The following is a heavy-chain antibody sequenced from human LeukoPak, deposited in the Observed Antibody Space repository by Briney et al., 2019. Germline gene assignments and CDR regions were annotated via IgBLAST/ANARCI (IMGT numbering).Heavy chain of an antibody. CDR3: ASNWCSGGLCYAPLGY. Sequence: TGGSLRLSCAASGFTFSSYEMNWVRQAPGKGLEWVSYISSSGSTIYYADSVKGRFTISRDNAKNSLYLQMNSLRAEDTAVYYCASNWCSGGLCYAPLGYWGQGTLVTVSS. J-gene: IGHJ4*02. CDR2: ISSSGSTI. V-gene: IGHV3-48*03. D-gene: IGHD2-15*01. CDR1: GFTFSSYE.